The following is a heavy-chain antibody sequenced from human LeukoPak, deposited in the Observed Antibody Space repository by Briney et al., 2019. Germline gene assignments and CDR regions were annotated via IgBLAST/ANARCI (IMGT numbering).Heavy chain of an antibody. D-gene: IGHD1-7*01. J-gene: IGHJ5*02. Sequence: GGSLRLSCATSGFIFSSYSMNWVRQAPGKGLEWVSYISSSSRTIYYADSAKGRFTISRDNAKNSLYLQMNSLRAEDTALYYCARFRLELHGWFDPWGQGTLVTVSS. CDR1: GFIFSSYS. CDR3: ARFRLELHGWFDP. V-gene: IGHV3-48*01. CDR2: ISSSSRTI.